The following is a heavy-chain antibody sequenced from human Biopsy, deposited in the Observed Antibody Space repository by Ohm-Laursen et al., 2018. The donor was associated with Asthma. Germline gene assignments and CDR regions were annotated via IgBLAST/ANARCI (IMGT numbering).Heavy chain of an antibody. D-gene: IGHD3-10*01. Sequence: ATVSIFCPISGYTFNSAGITCVRHAPGQGIEWMGWNSVYNGNTKVAQKLQDRVTMITDTSTSTAYMELRSLRSDDTAVYFCARAVDYSHYYGIDVWGQGTTVTVS. CDR1: GYTFNSAG. CDR3: ARAVDYSHYYGIDV. CDR2: NSVYNGNT. V-gene: IGHV1-18*01. J-gene: IGHJ6*02.